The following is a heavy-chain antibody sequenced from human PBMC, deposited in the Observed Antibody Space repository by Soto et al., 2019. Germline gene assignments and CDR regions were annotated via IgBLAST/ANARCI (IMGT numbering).Heavy chain of an antibody. J-gene: IGHJ4*02. CDR1: GGSISSSSYY. V-gene: IGHV4-39*01. CDR3: ARSQGYYGSGSYYKVLGYFDY. D-gene: IGHD3-10*01. Sequence: QLQLQESGPGLVKPSETLSLTCTVSGGSISSSSYYWGWIRQPPGKGLEWIGSIYYSGSTYYNPSLKSRVTISVDTSKNQFSLKLSSVTAADTAVYYCARSQGYYGSGSYYKVLGYFDYWGQGTLVTVSS. CDR2: IYYSGST.